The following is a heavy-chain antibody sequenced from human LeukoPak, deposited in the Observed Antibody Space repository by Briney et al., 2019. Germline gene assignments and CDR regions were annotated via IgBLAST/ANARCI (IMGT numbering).Heavy chain of an antibody. V-gene: IGHV3-74*01. CDR1: GFSFSGHW. CDR3: ARGPNSNWSGLDF. Sequence: PGGSLRLSCTASGFSFSGHWMHWARQLPGKGLVWVSRISPTGSTTSYADSVKGRFTVSRDNAKNTLYLQVNNLRAEDTAVYYCARGPNSNWSGLDFGGQGTLLTVSS. J-gene: IGHJ4*02. CDR2: ISPTGSTT. D-gene: IGHD6-6*01.